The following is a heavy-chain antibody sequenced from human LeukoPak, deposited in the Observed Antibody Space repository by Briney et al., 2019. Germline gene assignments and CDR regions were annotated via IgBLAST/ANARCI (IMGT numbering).Heavy chain of an antibody. Sequence: PSETLSLTCTVSGYSISSGYYWGWIRQPPGKGLEWIGSIYHSGSTYYNPSLKSRVTISVDTSKNQFSLKLSSVTAADTAVYYCARSNRLGAFDIWGQGTMVTVSS. V-gene: IGHV4-38-2*02. J-gene: IGHJ3*02. CDR2: IYHSGST. CDR3: ARSNRLGAFDI. CDR1: GYSISSGYY. D-gene: IGHD2-21*01.